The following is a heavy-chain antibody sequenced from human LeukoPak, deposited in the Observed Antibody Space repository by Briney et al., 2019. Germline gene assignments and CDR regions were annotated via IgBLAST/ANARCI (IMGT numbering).Heavy chain of an antibody. CDR3: AKAPVTSCRGAYCYPFDS. Sequence: GSLRLSCAASGFPFSSYWMSWVRPTPGKGLEWVAATSSSDAGTYHADSVRGRFTISRDNSKNTLYLQMNSLRAEDAAVYFCAKAPVTSCRGAYCYPFDSWGQGTLVTVSS. J-gene: IGHJ4*02. D-gene: IGHD2-21*01. V-gene: IGHV3-23*01. CDR1: GFPFSSYW. CDR2: TSSSDAGT.